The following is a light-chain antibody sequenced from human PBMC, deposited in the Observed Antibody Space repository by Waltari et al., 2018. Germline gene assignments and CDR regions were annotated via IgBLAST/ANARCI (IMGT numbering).Light chain of an antibody. CDR1: HYNIRNNP. J-gene: IGLJ2*01. V-gene: IGLV1-44*01. CDR3: ASWDDNVAGIL. Sequence: QSVLSQPPSASGTPGQRVALSCPGAHYNIRNNPVNWYRHVPGTAPKLLIFSNNERPSGVPDRFSGSKSGTSASLAISGLQSGDEADYYCASWDDNVAGILFGGGTRLTVL. CDR2: SNN.